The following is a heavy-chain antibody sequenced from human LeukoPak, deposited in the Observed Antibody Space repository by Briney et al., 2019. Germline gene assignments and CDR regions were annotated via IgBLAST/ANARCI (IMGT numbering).Heavy chain of an antibody. CDR2: IKQDVNEK. V-gene: IGHV3-7*01. Sequence: GGSLRLSCAASGFTFSNYWMTWVRQAPGKGLEWVANIKQDVNEKYYVDSVKGRFTISRDNAKNSLYLQMNSLRAEDTAVYYCARDKAGYSSGWYIIDYWGQGTLVTVSS. J-gene: IGHJ4*02. CDR3: ARDKAGYSSGWYIIDY. CDR1: GFTFSNYW. D-gene: IGHD6-19*01.